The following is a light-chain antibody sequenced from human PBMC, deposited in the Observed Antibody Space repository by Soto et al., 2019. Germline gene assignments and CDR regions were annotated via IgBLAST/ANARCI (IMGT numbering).Light chain of an antibody. CDR1: QSITNN. Sequence: EIVMTQSPATLSVSPGERATLSCRASQSITNNLAWYQQKPGQAPRLLIYGASTRATGIPARFSGSGSGTEFTLTISSLQSEDFVVYYCQQYSKWPPETFGGGTKVEIK. V-gene: IGKV3D-15*01. CDR2: GAS. CDR3: QQYSKWPPET. J-gene: IGKJ4*01.